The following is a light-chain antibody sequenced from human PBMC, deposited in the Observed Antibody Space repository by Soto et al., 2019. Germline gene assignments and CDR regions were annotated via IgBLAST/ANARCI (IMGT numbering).Light chain of an antibody. J-gene: IGKJ4*01. Sequence: DIPMTQSRSSLSASVGARVTITCRASLPISNYLAWYEQTPEKIPNLVIYAASTLQAGVPSRFSGSGSGTDFTLTISSLQPEDVAAYYCQKYNSAPLTFGGGTKVDIK. CDR1: LPISNY. V-gene: IGKV1-27*01. CDR3: QKYNSAPLT. CDR2: AAS.